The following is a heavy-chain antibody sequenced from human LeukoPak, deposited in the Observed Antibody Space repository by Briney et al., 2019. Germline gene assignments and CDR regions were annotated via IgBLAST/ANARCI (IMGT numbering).Heavy chain of an antibody. V-gene: IGHV3-11*01. CDR3: ARHGTYYYDSSGYYPY. Sequence: GGSLRLSCAASGFTFSDYYMSWVRQAPGKGLEWVSYISSSGSTIYYADSVKGRFTISRDNAKNSLYLQMNSLRAEDTAVYYCARHGTYYYDSSGYYPYWGQGTLVTVSS. J-gene: IGHJ4*02. CDR1: GFTFSDYY. D-gene: IGHD3-22*01. CDR2: ISSSGSTI.